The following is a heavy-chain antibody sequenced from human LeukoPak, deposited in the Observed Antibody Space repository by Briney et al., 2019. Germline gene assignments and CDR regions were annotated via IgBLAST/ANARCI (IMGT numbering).Heavy chain of an antibody. CDR3: AKDAKTSDILTGYYPFDY. J-gene: IGHJ4*02. V-gene: IGHV3-23*01. Sequence: PGGSLRLSCAASGFTFSSYAMHWVRQAPGKGLEWVSAISGSGGSTYYADSVKGRFTISRDNSKNTLYLQMNSLRAKDTAVYYCAKDAKTSDILTGYYPFDYWGQGTLVTVSS. D-gene: IGHD3-9*01. CDR2: ISGSGGST. CDR1: GFTFSSYA.